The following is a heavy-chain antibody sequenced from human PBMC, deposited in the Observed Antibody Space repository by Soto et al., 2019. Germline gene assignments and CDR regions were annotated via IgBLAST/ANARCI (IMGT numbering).Heavy chain of an antibody. V-gene: IGHV1-3*01. CDR2: INAGNGNT. D-gene: IGHD6-19*01. CDR3: ATRGSSSGWGEYFQH. Sequence: QVQLVQFGAEVKKPGASVKVSCKASGYTFTSYAMHWVRQAPGQRLEWMGWINAGNGNTKYSQKFQGRVTITRDTSASTAYMELSSLRSEDTAVYYCATRGSSSGWGEYFQHWGQGTLVTVSS. J-gene: IGHJ1*01. CDR1: GYTFTSYA.